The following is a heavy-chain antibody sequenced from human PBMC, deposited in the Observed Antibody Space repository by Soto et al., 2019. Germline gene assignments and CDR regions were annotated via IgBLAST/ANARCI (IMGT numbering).Heavy chain of an antibody. D-gene: IGHD2-15*01. CDR3: ARIGSSYNTFDY. Sequence: GESLKISCDGSGYTFSSYSIGWVRQMPGKGLEWMGIIYPDDSDTRYSPSFRGQVTISVDKSISRAYLQWSSLKASDSAMYFCARIGSSYNTFDYWGRGTLVTVSS. J-gene: IGHJ4*02. CDR1: GYTFSSYS. V-gene: IGHV5-51*01. CDR2: IYPDDSDT.